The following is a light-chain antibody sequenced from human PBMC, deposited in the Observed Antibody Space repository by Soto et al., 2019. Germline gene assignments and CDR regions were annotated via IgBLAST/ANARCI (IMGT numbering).Light chain of an antibody. J-gene: IGLJ3*02. Sequence: QSVLTQPPSASGTPGQRVTISCSGSSSNIGNNYVYWYQMVPGTAPKLLIYRNNQRPSGVPDRFSGSRSGTSASLAISGLRSEDEADYYCCSSAGGFTWVFGGGTKVTVL. CDR2: RNN. CDR1: SSNIGNNY. CDR3: CSSAGGFTWV. V-gene: IGLV1-47*01.